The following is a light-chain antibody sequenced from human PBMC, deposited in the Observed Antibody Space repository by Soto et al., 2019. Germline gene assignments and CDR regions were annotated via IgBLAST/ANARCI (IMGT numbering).Light chain of an antibody. J-gene: IGLJ1*01. Sequence: QSALTQPASVSGSPGQSITISCTGTSSDVGGYNSVSWYQQHPGKVPKLMIYDVTNRPAGVSNRFSGSTSGNTASLTISGLHADDEADYYCSSYTTSTTLVFGTGTKLTVL. CDR3: SSYTTSTTLV. V-gene: IGLV2-14*01. CDR1: SSDVGGYNS. CDR2: DVT.